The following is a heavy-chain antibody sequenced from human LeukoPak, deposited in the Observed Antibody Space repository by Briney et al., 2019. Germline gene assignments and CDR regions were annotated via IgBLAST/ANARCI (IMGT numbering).Heavy chain of an antibody. CDR3: ARVRTAAWYSSSWYDY. CDR2: ISSSSSYI. D-gene: IGHD6-13*01. V-gene: IGHV3-21*01. J-gene: IGHJ4*02. Sequence: GGSLRLSCAASGFTFSSYSVNWVRQAPGKGLEWVSSISSSSSYIYYADSVKGRFTISRDNAKNSLYLQMNSLRAEDTAVYYCARVRTAAWYSSSWYDYWGQGTLVTVSS. CDR1: GFTFSSYS.